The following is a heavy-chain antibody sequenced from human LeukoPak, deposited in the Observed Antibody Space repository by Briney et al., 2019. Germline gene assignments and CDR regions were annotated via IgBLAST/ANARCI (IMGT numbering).Heavy chain of an antibody. J-gene: IGHJ5*02. CDR2: ISSNSSHI. CDR1: GFTFRKDI. V-gene: IGHV3-21*06. Sequence: GGSLRLSCAASGFTFRKDIMNWVRQAPGKGLEWVSYISSNSSHIYYADSVKGRFTISRDDAESSVYLQMNSLRGDDTAVYHCGRLRASYSNSIGFWEFDPWGQGTLVTVSS. CDR3: GRLRASYSNSIGFWEFDP. D-gene: IGHD3-22*01.